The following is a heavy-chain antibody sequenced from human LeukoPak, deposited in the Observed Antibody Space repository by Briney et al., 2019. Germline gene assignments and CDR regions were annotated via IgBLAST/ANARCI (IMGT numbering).Heavy chain of an antibody. V-gene: IGHV4-34*01. Sequence: SETLSLTCAVYGGSFSGYYWSWIRQPPGKGLEWIGEINHSGSTNYNPSLKSRVTISVDASKNQFSLKLSSVTAADTAVYYCARAWDSYGTGDSFDIWGQGTMVTVSS. CDR1: GGSFSGYY. CDR3: ARAWDSYGTGDSFDI. CDR2: INHSGST. J-gene: IGHJ3*02. D-gene: IGHD5-18*01.